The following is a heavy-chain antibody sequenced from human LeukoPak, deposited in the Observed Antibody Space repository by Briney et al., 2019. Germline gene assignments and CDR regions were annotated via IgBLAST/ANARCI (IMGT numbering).Heavy chain of an antibody. CDR2: VWDDGSSQ. CDR1: GFTFSSYG. J-gene: IGHJ4*02. V-gene: IGHV3-33*06. Sequence: GGSLRLSCAASGFTFSSYGMHWGRQAPGKGLEWVAVVWDDGSSQNYADSVKGRFTISRDNSKNLVFLQMNSLRAEDTAVYYCAKDQWNPDFWGQGTLVSVSS. CDR3: AKDQWNPDF. D-gene: IGHD6-19*01.